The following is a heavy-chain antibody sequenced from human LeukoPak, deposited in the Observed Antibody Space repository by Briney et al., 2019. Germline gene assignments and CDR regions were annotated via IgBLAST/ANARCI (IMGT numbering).Heavy chain of an antibody. CDR2: IKSKTDGGTT. CDR3: TTESPGIVATGV. V-gene: IGHV3-15*01. CDR1: GFTFSNAW. D-gene: IGHD5-12*01. J-gene: IGHJ6*02. Sequence: GGSLRLSCAASGFTFSNAWMSWVRQAPGKGLEWVGRIKSKTDGGTTDYAAPVKGRFTISRDDSKNTLYLQMNSLKTEGTAVYYCTTESPGIVATGVWGQGTTVTVSS.